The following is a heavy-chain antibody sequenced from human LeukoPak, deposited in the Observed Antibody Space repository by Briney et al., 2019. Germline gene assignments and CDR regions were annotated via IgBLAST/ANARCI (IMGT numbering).Heavy chain of an antibody. D-gene: IGHD3-22*01. V-gene: IGHV3-23*01. J-gene: IGHJ4*02. CDR2: ISGSGGRT. CDR1: GFTFSSYA. Sequence: PGGSLRLSCAASGFTFSSYAMSWVRQAPGKGLEWVSAISGSGGRTYYADSVKGRFTISRDNSKNTLYLQMNSLRAEDTAVYYCAKDLVPYYYDSSGHAFDYWGQGTLVTVSS. CDR3: AKDLVPYYYDSSGHAFDY.